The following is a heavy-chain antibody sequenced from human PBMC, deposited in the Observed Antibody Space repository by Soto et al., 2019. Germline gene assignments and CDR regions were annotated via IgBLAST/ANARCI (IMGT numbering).Heavy chain of an antibody. CDR1: GYTFTGYY. J-gene: IGHJ5*02. D-gene: IGHD2-8*02. CDR3: ARARKKPGPPLDWFDP. CDR2: INPSGGST. Sequence: GASVKVSCQASGYTFTGYYMHWVRQAPGQGLEWMGIINPSGGSTSYAQKFQGRVTMTRDTSTSTVYMELSSLRSEDTAVYYCARARKKPGPPLDWFDPSGQGTLVTVSS. V-gene: IGHV1-46*01.